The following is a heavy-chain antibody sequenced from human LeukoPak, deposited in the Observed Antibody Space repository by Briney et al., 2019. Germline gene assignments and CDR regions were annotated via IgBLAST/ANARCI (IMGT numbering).Heavy chain of an antibody. J-gene: IGHJ4*02. CDR1: GFTFNNYG. CDR3: ARDLVVVTGISDY. CDR2: ISYDGSYK. Sequence: GGSLRLSCAASGFTFNNYGMHWVRQAPGKGLEWVALISYDGSYKYYTESVKGRFTISRDNAKNSLYLQMNSLRAEDTAVYYCARDLVVVTGISDYWGQGTLVTVSS. D-gene: IGHD2-21*02. V-gene: IGHV3-30*03.